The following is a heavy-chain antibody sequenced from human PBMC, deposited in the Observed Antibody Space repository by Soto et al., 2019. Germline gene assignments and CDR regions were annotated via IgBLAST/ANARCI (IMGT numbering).Heavy chain of an antibody. CDR1: GDSVTRANAY. V-gene: IGHV4-61*01. CDR2: LYNSGST. CDR3: AKLQPPGWIDA. D-gene: IGHD4-4*01. J-gene: IGHJ5*01. Sequence: QVRLQESGPGLVKPSETLSLTCSVSGDSVTRANAYWIWLRQAPGKGLEWIGYLYNSGSTNYKPSLRSRVYLSLDTSKNQFSVNLTSVTTADSAIYYCAKLQPPGWIDAWGHGTLVAVS.